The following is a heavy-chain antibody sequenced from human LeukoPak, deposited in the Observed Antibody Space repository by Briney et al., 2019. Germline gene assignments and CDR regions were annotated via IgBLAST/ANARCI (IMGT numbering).Heavy chain of an antibody. CDR2: ISTYNGNT. V-gene: IGHV1-18*01. CDR3: AREPVLMVYAS. J-gene: IGHJ4*02. D-gene: IGHD2-8*01. CDR1: GYTFTSYG. Sequence: GASVTVSFKSSGYTFTSYGISWVRQPPGPGLEWVGRISTYNGNTNYSQKLQGRVTMTTDTSTSTAYMEMRSLRSDDTAVYYCAREPVLMVYASWGQGTLVTVSS.